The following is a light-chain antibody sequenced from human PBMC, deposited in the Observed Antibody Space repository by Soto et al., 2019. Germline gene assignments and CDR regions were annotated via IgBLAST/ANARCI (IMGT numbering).Light chain of an antibody. V-gene: IGKV3-15*01. CDR2: GAS. Sequence: EIVMTQSPATVSVSPGERATLSCRASQSVSSNLAWHQQKPGQAPRLLSYGASTRATGIPARFSGSGSGTEFTLTISSLQSEDFAIYYCQQYNNWPLTFGGGTKVEIK. CDR3: QQYNNWPLT. CDR1: QSVSSN. J-gene: IGKJ4*01.